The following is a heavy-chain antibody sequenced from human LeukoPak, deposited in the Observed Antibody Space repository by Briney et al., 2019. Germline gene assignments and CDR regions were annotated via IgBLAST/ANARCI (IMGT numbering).Heavy chain of an antibody. D-gene: IGHD3-10*01. J-gene: IGHJ6*02. V-gene: IGHV1-2*02. CDR2: INPNSGGT. Sequence: ASVKVSCKASGYTFNGYYMHWVRQAPGQGLEWMGWINPNSGGTNYAQKFQGRVTMTRDTSISTAYMELSRLRSDDTAVYYCARDYTTTTYYYGSGSSRSYGMDVWGQGTTVTVSS. CDR1: GYTFNGYY. CDR3: ARDYTTTTYYYGSGSSRSYGMDV.